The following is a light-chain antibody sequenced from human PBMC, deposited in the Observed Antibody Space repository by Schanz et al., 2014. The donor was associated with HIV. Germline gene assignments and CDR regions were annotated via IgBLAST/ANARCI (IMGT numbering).Light chain of an antibody. CDR2: DVT. V-gene: IGLV2-14*03. J-gene: IGLJ2*01. Sequence: QSALTQPPSASGSPGQSVTISCTGTSSDVGADNSVSWYQQHPGRAPRLLVYDVTYRPSGVSNRFSGSKSGNTASLTISGLQAEDEADYYCGSYITAATWVFGGGIKLTVL. CDR1: SSDVGADNS. CDR3: GSYITAATWV.